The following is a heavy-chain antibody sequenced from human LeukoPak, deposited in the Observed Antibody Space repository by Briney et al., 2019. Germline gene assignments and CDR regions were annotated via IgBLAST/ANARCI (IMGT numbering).Heavy chain of an antibody. CDR3: ARKGLTGGLDY. J-gene: IGHJ4*02. CDR2: IYYSGST. Sequence: SETLSLTCTVSGGSISSYYWAWIRQPPGKGLEWIGYIYYSGSTNYNPSLKSRVTISVDTFKKQFSLKLSSVTAADTAVYYCARKGLTGGLDYWGQGTLVTVSS. V-gene: IGHV4-59*01. D-gene: IGHD2-8*02. CDR1: GGSISSYY.